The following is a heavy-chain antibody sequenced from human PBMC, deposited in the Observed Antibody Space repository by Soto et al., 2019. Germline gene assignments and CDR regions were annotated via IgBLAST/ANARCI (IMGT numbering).Heavy chain of an antibody. J-gene: IGHJ6*02. Sequence: EVQLVESGGGLIQPGGSLRLSCAASGFTVSSNYMSWVRQAPGKGLEWVSVIYSGGSTYYADSVKGRFTISRDNAKNTLYLQMNSLRAEDTALYYCARGPGSVLDYYYGMDVWGQGTTVTVSS. CDR3: ARGPGSVLDYYYGMDV. CDR1: GFTVSSNY. V-gene: IGHV3-53*01. CDR2: IYSGGST. D-gene: IGHD2-8*01.